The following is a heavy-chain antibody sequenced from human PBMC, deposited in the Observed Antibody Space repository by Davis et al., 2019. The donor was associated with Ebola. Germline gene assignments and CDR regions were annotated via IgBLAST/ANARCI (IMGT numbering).Heavy chain of an antibody. CDR1: GFTFSSYW. D-gene: IGHD6-19*01. V-gene: IGHV3-7*03. CDR2: IKQDGSEK. CDR3: ARETVVEWLVLLSKARWSSCLDY. J-gene: IGHJ4*02. Sequence: GGSLRLSCAASGFTFSSYWMSWVRQAPGKGLEWVANIKQDGSEKYYVDSVKGRFTISRDNAKNSLYLQMNSLRAEDTAVYYCARETVVEWLVLLSKARWSSCLDYWGQGTLVTVSS.